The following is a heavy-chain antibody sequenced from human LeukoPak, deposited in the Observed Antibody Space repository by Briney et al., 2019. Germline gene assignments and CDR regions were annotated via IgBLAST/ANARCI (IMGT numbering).Heavy chain of an antibody. J-gene: IGHJ5*02. CDR2: FYYSGTS. CDR3: ARSYDILTGYYHNWFDP. CDR1: GGSISSSNYY. D-gene: IGHD3-9*01. V-gene: IGHV4-39*07. Sequence: SETLSLTCTVSGGSISSSNYYWGWLRQPPGKGLEWIGSFYYSGTSYYNPSLKSQVTMSADTSKNQLSLELRSVTAADTAVYYCARSYDILTGYYHNWFDPWGQGTLVTVSS.